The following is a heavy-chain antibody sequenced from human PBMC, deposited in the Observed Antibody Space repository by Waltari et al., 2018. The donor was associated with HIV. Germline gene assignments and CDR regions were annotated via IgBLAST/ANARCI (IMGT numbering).Heavy chain of an antibody. Sequence: QVQLVQSGAEVKKPGSSVKVSCKASGGTFSSYAMRWVRQAPGQGLEWMGGIIPIFGTANYAQKFQGRVTITADESTSTAYMELSSLRSEDTAVYYCARYDFWSGYNYYYYGMDVWGQGTTVTVSS. D-gene: IGHD3-3*01. V-gene: IGHV1-69*01. J-gene: IGHJ6*02. CDR1: GGTFSSYA. CDR2: IIPIFGTA. CDR3: ARYDFWSGYNYYYYGMDV.